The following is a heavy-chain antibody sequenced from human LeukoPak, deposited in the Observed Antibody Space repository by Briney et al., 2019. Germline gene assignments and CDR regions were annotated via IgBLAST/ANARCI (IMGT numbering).Heavy chain of an antibody. CDR2: ISYDGSNK. V-gene: IGHV3-30*18. CDR1: GFTFSSYG. Sequence: GRSLRLSCAASGFTFSSYGTHWVRQAPGKGLEWVAVISYDGSNKYYADSVKGRFTISRDNSKNTLYLQMNSLRAEDTAVYYCAKDGLDPWGQGTLVTVSS. CDR3: AKDGLDP. J-gene: IGHJ5*02.